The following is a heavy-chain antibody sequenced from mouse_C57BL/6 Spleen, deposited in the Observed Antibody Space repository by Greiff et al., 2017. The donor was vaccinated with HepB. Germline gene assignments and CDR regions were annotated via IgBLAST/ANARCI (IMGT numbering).Heavy chain of an antibody. J-gene: IGHJ1*03. CDR2: ISYSGST. CDR3: ARENYDYWYFDV. CDR1: GYSITSGYD. Sequence: EVQLQESGPGMVKPSQSLSLTCTVTGYSITSGYDWHWIRHFPGNKLEWMGYISYSGSTNYNPSLKSRISITHDTSKNHFFLKLNSVTTEDTATYYCARENYDYWYFDVWGTGTTVTVSS. V-gene: IGHV3-1*01. D-gene: IGHD2-4*01.